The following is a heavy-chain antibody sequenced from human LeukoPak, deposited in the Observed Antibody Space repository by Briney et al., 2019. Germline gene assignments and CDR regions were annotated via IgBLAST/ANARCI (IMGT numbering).Heavy chain of an antibody. CDR3: ARAVPYYDFWSGYHQFDY. D-gene: IGHD3-3*01. J-gene: IGHJ4*02. V-gene: IGHV4-39*07. CDR1: GDSISSSTYY. Sequence: PSETLSLTCTVSGDSISSSTYYWGWIRQPPGKGLEWIGTIYYSGSTYYNPSLKSRVTISVDTSKNQFSLKLSSVTAADTAVYYCARAVPYYDFWSGYHQFDYWGQGTLVTVSS. CDR2: IYYSGST.